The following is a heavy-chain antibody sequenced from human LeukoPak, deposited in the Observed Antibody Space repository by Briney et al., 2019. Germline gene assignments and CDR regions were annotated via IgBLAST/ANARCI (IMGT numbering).Heavy chain of an antibody. V-gene: IGHV3-21*01. D-gene: IGHD3-3*01. CDR2: ISSSSSYI. J-gene: IGHJ4*02. CDR3: ARGQYDFWSGYSTGDY. Sequence: PEGSLRLSCAASGFTFSSYSMNWVRQAPGKGLEWVSSISSSSSYIYCADSVKGRFTISRDNAKNSLYLQMNSLRAEDTAVYYCARGQYDFWSGYSTGDYWGQGTLVTVSS. CDR1: GFTFSSYS.